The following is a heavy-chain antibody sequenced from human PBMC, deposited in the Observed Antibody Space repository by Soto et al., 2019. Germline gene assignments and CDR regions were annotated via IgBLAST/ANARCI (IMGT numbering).Heavy chain of an antibody. V-gene: IGHV1-8*02. CDR3: ARKRYCSSTSCYALVY. CDR1: GYTFTSYG. Sequence: ASVKVSCKASGYTFTSYGISWVRQAPGQGLEWMGWMNPNSGNTNYAQKFQGRVTMTRNTSISTAYMELSSLRSEDTAVYYSARKRYCSSTSCYALVYWGQGTLVTVSS. CDR2: MNPNSGNT. J-gene: IGHJ4*02. D-gene: IGHD2-2*01.